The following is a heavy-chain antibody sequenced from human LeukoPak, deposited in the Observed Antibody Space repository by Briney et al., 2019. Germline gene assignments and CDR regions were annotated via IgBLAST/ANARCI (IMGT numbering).Heavy chain of an antibody. J-gene: IGHJ4*02. CDR2: IYSGGST. Sequence: LAGGSLRLSCAASGFTVSSNYMSWVRQAPGKGLEWVSVIYSGGSTYYADSVKGRFTISRDNAKKSVYLQMNSLRAEDTALYYCARDRFLRRPEPAEYWGQGTLVTVSS. V-gene: IGHV3-53*01. CDR3: ARDRFLRRPEPAEY. CDR1: GFTVSSNY. D-gene: IGHD2/OR15-2a*01.